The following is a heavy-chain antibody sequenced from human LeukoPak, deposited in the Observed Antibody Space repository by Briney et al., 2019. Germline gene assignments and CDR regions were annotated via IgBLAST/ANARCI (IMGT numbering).Heavy chain of an antibody. V-gene: IGHV4-59*08. Sequence: SETLSLTCTVSGGSISSYYWSWIRQPPGKGLEWIGYTYYSGSTNYNPSLKRRVTISVDTSRNQFSLKLSSASAADTAVYYCARHCSRSGGSCYRPYYFDYWGQGTLVTVSS. CDR1: GGSISSYY. J-gene: IGHJ4*01. CDR2: TYYSGST. D-gene: IGHD2-15*01. CDR3: ARHCSRSGGSCYRPYYFDY.